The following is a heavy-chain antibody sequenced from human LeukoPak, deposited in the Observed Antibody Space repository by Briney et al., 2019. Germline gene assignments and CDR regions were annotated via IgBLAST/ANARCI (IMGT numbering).Heavy chain of an antibody. J-gene: IGHJ6*03. Sequence: GGTLGLSCAASGFTFSSYGMSWVRQAPGKGLEWVSSISSTSSYIYYADSVKGRFTISTDNAKNSLYLQMSSLRAEDTAVYYCARGSGGQQLIRGYYYMDVWGKGTTVTVSS. CDR3: ARGSGGQQLIRGYYYMDV. D-gene: IGHD6-6*01. V-gene: IGHV3-21*01. CDR2: ISSTSSYI. CDR1: GFTFSSYG.